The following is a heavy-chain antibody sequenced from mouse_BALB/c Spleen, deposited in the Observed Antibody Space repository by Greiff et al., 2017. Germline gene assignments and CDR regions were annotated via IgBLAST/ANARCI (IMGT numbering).Heavy chain of an antibody. CDR2: IYPGDGDT. CDR3: ARWGWDYDSSWFAY. D-gene: IGHD2-4*01. CDR1: GYAFSSSW. J-gene: IGHJ3*01. Sequence: QVQLQQSGPELVKPGASVKISCKASGYAFSSSWMNWVKQRPGQGLEWIGRIYPGDGDTNYNGKFKGKATLTADKSSSTAYMQLSSLTSVDSAVYFCARWGWDYDSSWFAYWGQGTLVTVSA. V-gene: IGHV1-82*01.